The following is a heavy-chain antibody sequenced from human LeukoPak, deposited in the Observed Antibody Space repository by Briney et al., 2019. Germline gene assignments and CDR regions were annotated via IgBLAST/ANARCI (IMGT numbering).Heavy chain of an antibody. CDR3: ARRDYGSGSFFGIDY. J-gene: IGHJ4*02. Sequence: PGGSLRLSCAASGFTFSSYTMHWVRQARGEGLEWISSISGGSSTIYYADSVKGRFTISRDNARNSLYLQMNSLRDEDTAVYYCARRDYGSGSFFGIDYWGQGTLVTVSS. CDR2: ISGGSSTI. V-gene: IGHV3-48*02. CDR1: GFTFSSYT. D-gene: IGHD3-10*01.